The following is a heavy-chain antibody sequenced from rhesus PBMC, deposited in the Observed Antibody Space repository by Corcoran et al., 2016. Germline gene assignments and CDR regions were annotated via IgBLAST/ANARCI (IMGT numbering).Heavy chain of an antibody. D-gene: IGHD2-21*01. Sequence: QVKLQESGPGLVKPSETLSLTCTVSGASFTSDWWSWIRQSPGKGLAWFGEINGDRGKTNYHPSFKSRITLSKDASKNQFSLNLNSVTAADTAMYYCTRAPSGWGAAYWGQGVLVTVSS. J-gene: IGHJ4*01. CDR1: GASFTSDW. CDR2: INGDRGKT. V-gene: IGHV4-80*01. CDR3: TRAPSGWGAAY.